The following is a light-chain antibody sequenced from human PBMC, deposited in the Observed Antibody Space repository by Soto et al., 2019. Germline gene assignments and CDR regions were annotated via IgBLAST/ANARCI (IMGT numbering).Light chain of an antibody. CDR2: GAS. V-gene: IGKV3-15*01. CDR1: QSVSGH. J-gene: IGKJ1*01. CDR3: QHYNNWPPWT. Sequence: EIVMTQSPATLSVSPGERATLFCRARQSVSGHIAWYQQKPGQAPRLLIYGASTRDTGIPARFSGSGSGTEFTRTISGLQSEDFAVYYCQHYNNWPPWTFGQGTKVEIK.